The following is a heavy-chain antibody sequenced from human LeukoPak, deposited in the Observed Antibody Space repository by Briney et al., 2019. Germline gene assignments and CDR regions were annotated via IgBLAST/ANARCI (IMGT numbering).Heavy chain of an antibody. CDR3: ARAGSGSYYPDY. CDR2: ISYDGSNK. Sequence: PGRSLRLSCAASGFTFSSYAMHWVRQAPGKGLEWVAVISYDGSNKYYADSVKGRFTISRDNAKNSLYLQMNSLRAEDTAVYYCARAGSGSYYPDYWGQGTLVTVSS. D-gene: IGHD3-10*01. CDR1: GFTFSSYA. J-gene: IGHJ4*02. V-gene: IGHV3-30-3*01.